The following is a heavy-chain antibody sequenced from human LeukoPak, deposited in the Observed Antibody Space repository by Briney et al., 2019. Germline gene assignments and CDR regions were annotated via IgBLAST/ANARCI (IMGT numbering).Heavy chain of an antibody. CDR3: AKASSSWYFS. J-gene: IGHJ5*02. V-gene: IGHV3-23*01. Sequence: GGSLRLSCAASGFTFSSYWMHWVRQAPGKGLEWVSAITDSGGTTLYADSVQGRFTISRDNSKDTLSLQMNSLGAEDTAVYYCAKASSSWYFSWGQGTLVTVSS. CDR1: GFTFSSYW. CDR2: ITDSGGTT. D-gene: IGHD6-13*01.